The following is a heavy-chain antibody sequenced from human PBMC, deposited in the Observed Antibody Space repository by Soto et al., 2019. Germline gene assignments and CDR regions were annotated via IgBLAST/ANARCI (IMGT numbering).Heavy chain of an antibody. D-gene: IGHD3-10*01. CDR1: GGSISSGGYY. V-gene: IGHV4-31*03. Sequence: TLSLTCTVSGGSISSGGYYWSWIRQHPGKGLEWIGYIYYSGSTYYNPSLKSRVTISVDTSKNQFSLKLSSVTAADTAVYYCARDHYYGSGSYPNWGQGTLVTVSS. J-gene: IGHJ4*02. CDR3: ARDHYYGSGSYPN. CDR2: IYYSGST.